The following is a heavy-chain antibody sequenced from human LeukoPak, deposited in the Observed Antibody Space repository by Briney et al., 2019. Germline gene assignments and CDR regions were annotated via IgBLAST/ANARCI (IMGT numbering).Heavy chain of an antibody. Sequence: SATLSLTCTVSGGSISSYYWSWIRQPPGEGLQWLGYISNSGSTNYNPSLKSRVTISVDTSKNQFSLKLTSVTAADTAVYYCARHVRSSSGSEFDYWGQGTLVTVSS. D-gene: IGHD6-6*01. J-gene: IGHJ4*02. V-gene: IGHV4-59*08. CDR3: ARHVRSSSGSEFDY. CDR2: ISNSGST. CDR1: GGSISSYY.